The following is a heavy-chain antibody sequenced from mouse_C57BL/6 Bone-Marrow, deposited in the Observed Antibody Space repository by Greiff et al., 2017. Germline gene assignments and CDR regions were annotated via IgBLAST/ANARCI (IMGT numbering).Heavy chain of an antibody. Sequence: QVQLQQSGAELAKPGASVKLSCKASGYTFTSYWMHWVKQRPGQGLEWIGYINPSSGYTKYTQNFKDKAKLTADKSAITAYMRLSSLTYKDSAVYYGARDGRAMYYWGQGTSVTVSS. CDR2: INPSSGYT. CDR1: GYTFTSYW. J-gene: IGHJ4*01. CDR3: ARDGRAMYY. V-gene: IGHV1-7*01.